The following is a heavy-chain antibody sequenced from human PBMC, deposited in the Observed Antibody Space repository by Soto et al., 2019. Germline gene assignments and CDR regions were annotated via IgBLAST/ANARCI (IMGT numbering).Heavy chain of an antibody. CDR2: ISWNSGSI. CDR3: AKGGQVLVGGGGY. V-gene: IGHV3-9*01. Sequence: EVQLVESGGGLVQPGRSLRLSCAASGFTFDDYAMHWVRQAPGKGLEWVSGISWNSGSIGYADSVKGRFTISRDNAKNSLYLQMNSLRAEDTGLYYCAKGGQVLVGGGGYWGQGTLVTVSS. J-gene: IGHJ4*02. CDR1: GFTFDDYA. D-gene: IGHD3-16*01.